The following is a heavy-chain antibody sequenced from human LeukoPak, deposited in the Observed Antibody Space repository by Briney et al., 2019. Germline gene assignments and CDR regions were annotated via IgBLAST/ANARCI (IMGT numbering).Heavy chain of an antibody. D-gene: IGHD4-17*01. V-gene: IGHV3-74*01. CDR3: ARDYGDYVDAFDI. CDR1: GFTFSSYW. J-gene: IGHJ3*02. Sequence: QPGGTLRLSCAASGFTFSSYWMHWVRQAPGKGLVWVSRINSDGSSTSYADSVKGRFTISRDNAKNTLYLQMNSLRAEDTAVYYCARDYGDYVDAFDIWGQGTMVTVSS. CDR2: INSDGSST.